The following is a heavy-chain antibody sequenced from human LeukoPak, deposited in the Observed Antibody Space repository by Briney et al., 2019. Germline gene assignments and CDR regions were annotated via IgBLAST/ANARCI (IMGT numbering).Heavy chain of an antibody. CDR2: INPNSGGT. D-gene: IGHD4-11*01. CDR1: GYTFIGYY. J-gene: IGHJ4*02. CDR3: ALSSDYSNSFDY. V-gene: IGHV1-2*02. Sequence: ASVKVSCKASGYTFIGYYMHWVRQAPGQGLEWMGWINPNSGGTNYAQKFQGRVTMTRDTSISTAYMELSRLRSDDTAVYYCALSSDYSNSFDYWGQGTLVTVSS.